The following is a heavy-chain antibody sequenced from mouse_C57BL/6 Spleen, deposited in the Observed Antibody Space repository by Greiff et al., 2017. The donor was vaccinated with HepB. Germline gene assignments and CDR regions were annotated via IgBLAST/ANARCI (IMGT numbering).Heavy chain of an antibody. J-gene: IGHJ3*01. CDR1: GYTFTSYW. V-gene: IGHV1-64*01. CDR2: IHPNSGST. Sequence: QVQLKQPGAELVKPGASVKLSCKASGYTFTSYWMHWVKQRPGQGLEWIGMIHPNSGSTNYNEKFKSKATLTVDKSSSTAYMQLSSLTSEDSAVYYCARKRVYSNYGFAYWGQGTLVTVSA. D-gene: IGHD2-5*01. CDR3: ARKRVYSNYGFAY.